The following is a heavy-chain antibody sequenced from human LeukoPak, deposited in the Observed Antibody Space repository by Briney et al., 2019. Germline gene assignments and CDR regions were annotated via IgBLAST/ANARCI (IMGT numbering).Heavy chain of an antibody. D-gene: IGHD1-7*01. CDR3: ARGNPRTTDFDY. CDR2: IYYSGST. CDR1: GCSISSYY. Sequence: SETLSLTCTASGCSISSYYMSWIRQPPGKGLEWIGYIYYSGSTNYNPSLKSRVTISVDTSKNQFSLKLSSVTAADTAVYYCARGNPRTTDFDYWGQGTLVTVSS. V-gene: IGHV4-59*01. J-gene: IGHJ4*02.